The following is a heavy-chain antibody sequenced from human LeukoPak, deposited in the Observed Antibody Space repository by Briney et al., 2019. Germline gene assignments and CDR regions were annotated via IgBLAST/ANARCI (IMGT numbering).Heavy chain of an antibody. CDR1: GGTFISYA. CDR2: IIPIFGIA. D-gene: IGHD3-22*01. CDR3: ARDGYYYDSNGYSDY. J-gene: IGHJ4*02. V-gene: IGHV1-69*04. Sequence: ASVKVSCKASGGTFISYAISWVRQAPGQGLEWMGRIIPIFGIANYAQKFQGRVTITADKSTSTAYMELSSLRSEDTAVYYCARDGYYYDSNGYSDYWGQGTLVTVSS.